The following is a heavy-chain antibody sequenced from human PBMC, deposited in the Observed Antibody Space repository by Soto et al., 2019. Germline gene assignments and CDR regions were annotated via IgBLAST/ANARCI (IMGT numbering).Heavy chain of an antibody. CDR3: ARDSEEYSYGSAPFGY. D-gene: IGHD5-18*01. V-gene: IGHV3-21*01. CDR2: ISSSSSYI. J-gene: IGHJ4*02. CDR1: GFTFSSYS. Sequence: EVQLVESGGGLVKPGGSLRLSCAASGFTFSSYSMNWVRQAPGKGLEWVSSISSSSSYIYYADSVEGRFTISRDNAKNSLYLQMNSLRAEDTAVYYCARDSEEYSYGSAPFGYWGQGTLVTVSS.